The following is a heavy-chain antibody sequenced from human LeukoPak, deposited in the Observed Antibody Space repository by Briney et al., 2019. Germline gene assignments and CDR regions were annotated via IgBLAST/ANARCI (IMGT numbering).Heavy chain of an antibody. D-gene: IGHD6-19*01. CDR3: AKDSSGPGYGMDG. J-gene: IGHJ6*02. CDR1: GFIFRSYA. CDR2: LSGSGRTT. Sequence: GVSLRLSCAASGFIFRSYAMIGVRQARGEGLECGSVLSGSGRTTFYAASVKGRFTISRDNSKNTLYLQMNRLRAEDTAVYYCAKDSSGPGYGMDGWGQGTTVTVSS. V-gene: IGHV3-23*01.